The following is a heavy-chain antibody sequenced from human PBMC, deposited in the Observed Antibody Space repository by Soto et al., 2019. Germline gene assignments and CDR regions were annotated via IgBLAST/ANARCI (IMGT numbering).Heavy chain of an antibody. CDR1: GFIFDDYA. J-gene: IGHJ6*02. Sequence: GGSLRLSCAASGFIFDDYAMHWVRQAPGKGLEWVSCISWNSGSIGYADSVKGRFTISIDNAKNTLYLQMNSLRPEDTALYYCAKDVATGSAHFYGMDVWGQGTTVTVSS. V-gene: IGHV3-9*01. CDR3: AKDVATGSAHFYGMDV. CDR2: ISWNSGSI. D-gene: IGHD4-17*01.